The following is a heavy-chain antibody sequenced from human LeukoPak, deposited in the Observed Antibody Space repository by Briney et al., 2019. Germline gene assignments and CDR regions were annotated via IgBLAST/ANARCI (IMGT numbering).Heavy chain of an antibody. CDR3: ARDIYYYDSSGYYDY. CDR2: IYHSGST. J-gene: IGHJ4*02. Sequence: PSETLSLTCTVSGYSISSGYYWGWIRQPPGKGLEWIGSIYHSGSTYYNPSLKSRVTISVDTSKNQFSLKLSSVTAADTAVYYCARDIYYYDSSGYYDYWGQGTLVTVSS. D-gene: IGHD3-22*01. CDR1: GYSISSGYY. V-gene: IGHV4-38-2*02.